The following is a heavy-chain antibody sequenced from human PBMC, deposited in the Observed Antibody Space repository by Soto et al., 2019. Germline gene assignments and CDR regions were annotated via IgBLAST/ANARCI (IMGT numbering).Heavy chain of an antibody. CDR2: IYYSGST. D-gene: IGHD3-16*01. CDR3: AGLGLEWFDP. CDR1: GGSISSYY. Sequence: QVQLQESGPGLVKPSETLSLTCTVSGGSISSYYWSWIRQPPGKGLEWIGYIYYSGSTNYNPSLKSRVTISVDTSKNQFSLKLSSVTAADTAVYYCAGLGLEWFDPWGQGTLVTVSS. V-gene: IGHV4-59*01. J-gene: IGHJ5*02.